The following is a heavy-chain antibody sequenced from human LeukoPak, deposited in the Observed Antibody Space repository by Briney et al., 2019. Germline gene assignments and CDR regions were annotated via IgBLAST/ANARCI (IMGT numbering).Heavy chain of an antibody. Sequence: PXETLXXXCAVYGGSFSGYYWSWIRQPPGKGLEWIGEINHSGSTNYNPSLKSRVTISVDTSKNQFSLKLSSVTAADTAVYYCAXXXRXXGXXSYYYMXVWGKGTTVTVSS. V-gene: IGHV4-34*01. CDR2: INHSGST. CDR3: AXXXRXXGXXSYYYMXV. CDR1: GGSFSGYY. D-gene: IGHD3-10*01. J-gene: IGHJ6*03.